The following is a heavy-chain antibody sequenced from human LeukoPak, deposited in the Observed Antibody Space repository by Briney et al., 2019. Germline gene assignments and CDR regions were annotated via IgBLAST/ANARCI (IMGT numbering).Heavy chain of an antibody. V-gene: IGHV1-2*06. J-gene: IGHJ5*02. CDR2: INPNSGGT. CDR3: ARDRLAAGGSGA. CDR1: GYTFTGYS. D-gene: IGHD6-13*01. Sequence: GASVKVSCMASGYTFTGYSMHWVRQAPGQGLEWMGRINPNSGGTNYAQKFQGRVTMTRDTSISTAYMELSSLSSDDTAVYYCARDRLAAGGSGAWGQGTLVTVSS.